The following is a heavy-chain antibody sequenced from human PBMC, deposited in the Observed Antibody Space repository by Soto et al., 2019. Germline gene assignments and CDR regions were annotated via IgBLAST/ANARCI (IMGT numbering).Heavy chain of an antibody. D-gene: IGHD1-1*01. CDR3: ARDSGRATGTSRHTFDF. CDR2: TLYDGTNQ. J-gene: IGHJ4*02. CDR1: GFTFRSYA. Sequence: QVQLVESGGAVVQPGRSLRLSCSASGFTFRSYAMHWVRQAPGKGLEWVAVTLYDGTNQYYADSVKGRFTISRDSSGNTLFLQMNSVTNEDTAVYFCARDSGRATGTSRHTFDFWGQGTLVPVSA. V-gene: IGHV3-30-3*01.